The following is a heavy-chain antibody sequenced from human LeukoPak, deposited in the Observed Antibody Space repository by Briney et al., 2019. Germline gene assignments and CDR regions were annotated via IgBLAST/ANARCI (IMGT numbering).Heavy chain of an antibody. CDR2: INPNSGGT. V-gene: IGHV1-2*02. D-gene: IGHD6-19*01. J-gene: IGHJ3*02. Sequence: ASVKVSCKASGYTFTGYYMHWVRQAPGQGLEWMGWINPNSGGTNYAQKFQGRVTMTRDTSISTAYMELSRLRSDDTAVYYCAPLIGYSSGWYWSDAFDIWGQGTMVTVSS. CDR1: GYTFTGYY. CDR3: APLIGYSSGWYWSDAFDI.